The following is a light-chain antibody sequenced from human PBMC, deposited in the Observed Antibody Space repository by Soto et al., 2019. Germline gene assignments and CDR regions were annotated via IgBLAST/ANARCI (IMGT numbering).Light chain of an antibody. CDR1: QSISIW. Sequence: DIQMTQSPSTLSASVGDRVTITCRATQSISIWLAWYQQKPGKAPKLLIYKASSLESGVPSRFSGSGSGIEFTLTISSLQPDDFATYYCQQYGSYRTFGQGTKVEIK. V-gene: IGKV1-5*03. J-gene: IGKJ1*01. CDR3: QQYGSYRT. CDR2: KAS.